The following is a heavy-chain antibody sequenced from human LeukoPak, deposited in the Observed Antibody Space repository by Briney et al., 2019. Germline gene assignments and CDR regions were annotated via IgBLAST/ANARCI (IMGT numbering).Heavy chain of an antibody. J-gene: IGHJ4*02. D-gene: IGHD3-22*01. CDR2: ISSSSYI. V-gene: IGHV3-21*01. CDR3: ARALGYYDSSDHPATFDY. Sequence: GGSLRLSCAASGFTFSSYSMNWVRQAPGKGLECVSSISSSSYIYYADSVKGRFTISRDNAKNSLYLQTNSLRAEDTAVYYCARALGYYDSSDHPATFDYWGQGTLVTVSS. CDR1: GFTFSSYS.